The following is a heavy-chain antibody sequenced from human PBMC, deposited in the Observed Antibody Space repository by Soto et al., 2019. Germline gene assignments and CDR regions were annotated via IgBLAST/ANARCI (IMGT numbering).Heavy chain of an antibody. V-gene: IGHV3-23*01. D-gene: IGHD3-10*01. CDR2: ISGVGGVST. CDR1: GFTFSSYA. J-gene: IGHJ5*02. Sequence: EVQLLESGGGLVQPGGSLTLSCAASGFTFSSYAMTWVRQAPGKGLEWVSGISGVGGVSTYYADSVTGRFTIPRDNPMNTLYLQLNRLGAEDTAVYYCAKDAISMVRGVNNWFDPWGQGTLVTVSS. CDR3: AKDAISMVRGVNNWFDP.